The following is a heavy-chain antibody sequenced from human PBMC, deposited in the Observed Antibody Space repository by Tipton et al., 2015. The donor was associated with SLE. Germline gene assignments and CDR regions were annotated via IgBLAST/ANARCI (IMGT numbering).Heavy chain of an antibody. CDR3: ARDAPNPGTPDY. CDR2: ISSSSTYI. D-gene: IGHD1-1*01. Sequence: SLRLSCAASGFTFSSFAMNWVRQAPGKGLEWVSSISSSSTYIYYADSVEGRFTISRDNAKNSLYPQMNSLRAEDTAVYYCARDAPNPGTPDYWGQGTLVTVSS. CDR1: GFTFSSFA. V-gene: IGHV3-21*01. J-gene: IGHJ4*02.